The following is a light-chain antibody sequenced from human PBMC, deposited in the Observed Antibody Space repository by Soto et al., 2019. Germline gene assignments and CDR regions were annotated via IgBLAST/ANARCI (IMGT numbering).Light chain of an antibody. Sequence: DIVLTQSPGTLSLSPGERATLSCRASQNVSSYLAWYQQKPGQAPRLLIYDASNRATGIPARFSGSGSGTDFTLIISSLEPEDFAVYYCQQRSNWPPTFGQGTKVDIK. J-gene: IGKJ1*01. V-gene: IGKV3-11*01. CDR3: QQRSNWPPT. CDR2: DAS. CDR1: QNVSSY.